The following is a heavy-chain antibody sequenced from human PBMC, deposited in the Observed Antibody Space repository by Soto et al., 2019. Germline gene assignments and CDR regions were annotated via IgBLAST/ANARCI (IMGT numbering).Heavy chain of an antibody. D-gene: IGHD2-2*01. V-gene: IGHV3-30*18. CDR2: ISYDGSKK. Sequence: QVQLVESGGGVVQPGRSLRLSCAASGFTFNTYGMHWVRQAPGKGLEWLVVISYDGSKKYYADSDSVKGRFTISRDNSKNTLYLQLTSLRAEDTAVYYCAKDGEYSSSPGYWGQGPLVTVSS. J-gene: IGHJ4*02. CDR3: AKDGEYSSSPGY. CDR1: GFTFNTYG.